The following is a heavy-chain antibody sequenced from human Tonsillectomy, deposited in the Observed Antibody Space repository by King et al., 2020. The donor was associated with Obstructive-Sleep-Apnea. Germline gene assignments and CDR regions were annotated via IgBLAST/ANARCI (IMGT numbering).Heavy chain of an antibody. D-gene: IGHD2-15*01. CDR3: ARDRRGGLPPYYFDY. Sequence: VQLVESGGGVVQPGRSLRLSCAASGFTFSSYAMHWVRQAPGKGLELVAVISYDGSNKYYADSEKGRFTISRDNSKNTLYRQMNSLRADETAVYYCARDRRGGLPPYYFDYWGQGTLVTVSS. CDR1: GFTFSSYA. J-gene: IGHJ4*02. V-gene: IGHV3-30*04. CDR2: ISYDGSNK.